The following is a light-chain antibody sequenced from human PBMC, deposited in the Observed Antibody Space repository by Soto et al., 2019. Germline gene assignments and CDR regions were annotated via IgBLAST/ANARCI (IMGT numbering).Light chain of an antibody. CDR3: QQYKTYPWT. CDR1: QGIRNY. J-gene: IGKJ1*01. Sequence: DIQLTQSPSFLSASVGDRVTITCRASQGIRNYLAWYQQKPGRAPKLLIYDASSLESGVPSRFSGSGSGTEFTLTISSLQPDDFATYYCQQYKTYPWTFGQGTKVDIK. V-gene: IGKV1-9*01. CDR2: DAS.